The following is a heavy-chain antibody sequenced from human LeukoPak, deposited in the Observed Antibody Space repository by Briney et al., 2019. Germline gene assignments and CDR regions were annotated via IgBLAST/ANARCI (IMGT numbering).Heavy chain of an antibody. Sequence: ASVKVSCKASGYTFTSYGISWVRQAPGQGLEWMGWISAYNGNTNYAQKLQGRVTMTTDTSTSTAYMELRSLRSDDTAVYYCARILYYDFWSGYYTFGDQYYMDVWGKGTTVTVSS. J-gene: IGHJ6*03. CDR3: ARILYYDFWSGYYTFGDQYYMDV. CDR2: ISAYNGNT. D-gene: IGHD3-3*01. CDR1: GYTFTSYG. V-gene: IGHV1-18*01.